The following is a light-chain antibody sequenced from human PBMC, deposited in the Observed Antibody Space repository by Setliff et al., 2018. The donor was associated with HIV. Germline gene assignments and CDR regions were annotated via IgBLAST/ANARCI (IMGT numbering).Light chain of an antibody. V-gene: IGLV2-14*01. CDR2: EVR. CDR1: SRDVGGYNY. J-gene: IGLJ1*01. Sequence: SVLTQPASVSGSPGQSITISCTGTSRDVGGYNYVSWYQQHPGKAPKLIIYEVRNRPSGVSNRFSGSKSGNTASLTISGLQAEDEADYYCSSYAITNTLPFGTGTKVT. CDR3: SSYAITNTLP.